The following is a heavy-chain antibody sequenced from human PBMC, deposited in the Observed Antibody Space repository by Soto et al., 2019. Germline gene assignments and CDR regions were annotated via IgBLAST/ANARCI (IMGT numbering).Heavy chain of an antibody. D-gene: IGHD5-12*01. Sequence: PWETLSLTCTVSGGSISSYYWSWIRQPPGKGLEWIGYIYYSGSTNYNPSLKSRVTISVDTSKNQFSLKLSSATAADTAVYYCATLYGGYPGTHQTIDYWGQGTLVTVSS. V-gene: IGHV4-59*01. CDR2: IYYSGST. J-gene: IGHJ4*02. CDR3: ATLYGGYPGTHQTIDY. CDR1: GGSISSYY.